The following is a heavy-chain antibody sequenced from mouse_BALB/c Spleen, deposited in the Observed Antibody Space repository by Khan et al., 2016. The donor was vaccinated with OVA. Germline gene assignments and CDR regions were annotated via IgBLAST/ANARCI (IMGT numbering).Heavy chain of an antibody. CDR2: ISSGADYT. D-gene: IGHD4-1*01. CDR3: ASHLTGSFAY. V-gene: IGHV5-6*01. J-gene: IGHJ3*01. CDR1: GFTFSSYS. Sequence: EVELVVSGGDLVKPGGSLKLSCAASGFTFSSYSMSWVRQTPDKRLEWVATISSGADYTYYPDSVKGRFTISRDNAKNTLYLQMSSLKSEDTAMYYCASHLTGSFAYWGQGTLVTVSA.